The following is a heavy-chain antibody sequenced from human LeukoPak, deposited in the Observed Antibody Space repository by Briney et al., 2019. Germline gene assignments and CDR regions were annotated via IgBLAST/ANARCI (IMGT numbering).Heavy chain of an antibody. V-gene: IGHV3-33*01. CDR3: ARDDDGSGKYGQLY. D-gene: IGHD3-10*01. CDR1: GFIFSNYG. J-gene: IGHJ4*02. CDR2: FWSDGRQK. Sequence: GRSLRLPCAASGFIFSNYGFHWVRQAPGKGLEWVAVFWSDGRQKYYVDSVKGRFTVSRDTSKRTVYLQMNSLRAEDTAVYYCARDDDGSGKYGQLYWGQGTLVTVSS.